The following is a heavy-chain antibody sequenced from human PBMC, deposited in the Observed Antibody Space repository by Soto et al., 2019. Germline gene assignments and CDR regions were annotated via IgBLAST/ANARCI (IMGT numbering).Heavy chain of an antibody. Sequence: EVQLVESGGGLVQPGGSLRLSCAASGFTFSSYSMNWVRQAPGKGLEWVSYISSSSSTIYYADSVKGRFTISRDNAKNSLYLQMNSLRAEDTAVYYCARGDLPTKTYGDHRPDGEVFDYWGQGTLVTVSS. CDR3: ARGDLPTKTYGDHRPDGEVFDY. CDR1: GFTFSSYS. D-gene: IGHD4-17*01. J-gene: IGHJ4*02. CDR2: ISSSSSTI. V-gene: IGHV3-48*01.